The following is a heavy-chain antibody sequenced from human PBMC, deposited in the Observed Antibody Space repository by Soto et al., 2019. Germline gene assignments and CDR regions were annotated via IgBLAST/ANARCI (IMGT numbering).Heavy chain of an antibody. Sequence: QVQLVQSGAEVKKPGSSVKVSCKASGGTFSSYAISWVRQAPGQGLEWMGGIIPIFGTANYAQKFQGRVTITADESTSTAYMELSSLRSEDTAVYYCARVDVNPPVAVGHSSSSGVDYWGQGTLVTVSS. CDR3: ARVDVNPPVAVGHSSSSGVDY. V-gene: IGHV1-69*01. CDR1: GGTFSSYA. D-gene: IGHD6-6*01. CDR2: IIPIFGTA. J-gene: IGHJ4*02.